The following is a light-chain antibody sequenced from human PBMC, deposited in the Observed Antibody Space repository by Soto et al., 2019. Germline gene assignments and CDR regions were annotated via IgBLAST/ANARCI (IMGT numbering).Light chain of an antibody. V-gene: IGLV1-51*01. CDR3: GSWDNILRAYV. CDR1: GSNLGRNY. J-gene: IGLJ1*01. Sequence: QSVLTQPPSVSATPGQKVTISCYGRGSNLGRNYVSWYQQLPGTAPKLRIYANVYRFSGIPDRFSASKSGTSATLGITGLQTGDEGDYYCGSWDNILRAYVFGTGTKLTVL. CDR2: ANV.